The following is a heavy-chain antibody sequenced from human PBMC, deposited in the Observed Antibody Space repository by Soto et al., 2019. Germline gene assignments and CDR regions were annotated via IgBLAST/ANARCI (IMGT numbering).Heavy chain of an antibody. J-gene: IGHJ3*02. Sequence: EVHLVESGGGLVQPGGALRLSCAASGITFSNYWMTWVRQAPGRGLEWVANIKQDGSEKYYVDSVKGRFTISRDNARISLYLQMNCLRAEDTAVYYCAGDQAESRDAFDIWGQGTMVTVSS. CDR3: AGDQAESRDAFDI. CDR1: GITFSNYW. CDR2: IKQDGSEK. V-gene: IGHV3-7*01.